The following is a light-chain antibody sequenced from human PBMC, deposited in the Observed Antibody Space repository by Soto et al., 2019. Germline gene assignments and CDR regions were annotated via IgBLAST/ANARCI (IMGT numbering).Light chain of an antibody. V-gene: IGKV4-1*01. Sequence: DIVMTQSPDSLAVSLGERATINCKSSQSLLYSSNNKNYLAWYQQKPGQPPKLLIYWASNRESGVPDRFSGSGSGTDVTLTIGSLQAEDVAIYYCQQYYSTLRTFGQGTKVDIK. CDR2: WAS. CDR3: QQYYSTLRT. CDR1: QSLLYSSNNKNY. J-gene: IGKJ1*01.